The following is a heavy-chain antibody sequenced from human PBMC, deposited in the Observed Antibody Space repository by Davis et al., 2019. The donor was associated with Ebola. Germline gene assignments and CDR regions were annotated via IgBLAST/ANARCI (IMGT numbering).Heavy chain of an antibody. Sequence: PGGPLRLSCAASGFPFRSFSMNWVRRAPGKGLEWISYISSSKSAMNYADSVKGRFTIFRDNAKNSLSLQMHSRRDEETAVSYCARVSGTGRMDYWGQGTQVTVSS. CDR3: ARVSGTGRMDY. CDR1: GFPFRSFS. V-gene: IGHV3-48*02. D-gene: IGHD1-26*01. CDR2: ISSSKSAM. J-gene: IGHJ4*02.